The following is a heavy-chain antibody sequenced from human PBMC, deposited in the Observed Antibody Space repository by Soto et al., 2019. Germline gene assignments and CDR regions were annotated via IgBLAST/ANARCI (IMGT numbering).Heavy chain of an antibody. CDR2: MNANSGNT. Sequence: GASGNVSCKAYGYTLTSYDIIWVRQATGQGLECMGAMNANSGNTGYAQKFQGRVTMTRNNYISTAYMELSSLTSEDTALYYCARGIFGVVPISGRMDVWGQGTTLTVSS. CDR3: ARGIFGVVPISGRMDV. J-gene: IGHJ6*02. V-gene: IGHV1-8*01. D-gene: IGHD3-3*01. CDR1: GYTLTSYD.